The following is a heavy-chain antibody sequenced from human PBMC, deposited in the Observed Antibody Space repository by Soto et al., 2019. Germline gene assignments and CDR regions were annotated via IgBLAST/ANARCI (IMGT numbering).Heavy chain of an antibody. D-gene: IGHD3-16*01. CDR1: GFTFNSYA. J-gene: IGHJ4*02. CDR2: ITGRGTST. V-gene: IGHV3-23*01. CDR3: AKDRYDYVWGSYTSLDY. Sequence: GGSLRLSCAASGFTFNSYAMSWVRQAPGKGLEWVSAITGRGTSTHYADSVKGRLTISRDNSKNTVFLQVNSLRAEDTAVYYCAKDRYDYVWGSYTSLDYWGQGALVTVSS.